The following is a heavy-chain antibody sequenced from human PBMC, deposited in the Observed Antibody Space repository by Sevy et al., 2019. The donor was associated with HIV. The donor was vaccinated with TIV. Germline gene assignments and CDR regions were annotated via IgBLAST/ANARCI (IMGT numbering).Heavy chain of an antibody. V-gene: IGHV4-61*02. Sequence: SETLSLTCTVSGDSFSSDTYFWNWIRQPAGKGLEWIGRIHASGSTIYNPSLKSRVTMSVDKSKSQFSLRLSSVTAADTALYFWARERGSNILTQGLDFWGQGSLVTVSS. CDR3: ARERGSNILTQGLDF. D-gene: IGHD3-9*01. CDR1: GDSFSSDTYF. CDR2: IHASGST. J-gene: IGHJ4*02.